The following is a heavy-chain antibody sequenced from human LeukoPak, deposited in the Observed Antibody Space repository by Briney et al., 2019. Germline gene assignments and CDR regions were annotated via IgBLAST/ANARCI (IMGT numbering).Heavy chain of an antibody. D-gene: IGHD3-10*01. V-gene: IGHV4-4*02. CDR3: AREGSQAFFDY. CDR1: GGSMSSSNW. J-gene: IGHJ4*02. CDR2: IYHSGST. Sequence: SETLSLTCDVSGGSMSSSNWWSWVRQPPGKGLEWIGEIYHSGSTNYNPSLKSRVTISVDKSKNQFSLKLSSVTAADTAVYYCAREGSQAFFDYWGQGTLVTVSS.